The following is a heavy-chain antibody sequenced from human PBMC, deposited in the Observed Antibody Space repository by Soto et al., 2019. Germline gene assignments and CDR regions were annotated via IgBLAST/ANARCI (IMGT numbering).Heavy chain of an antibody. J-gene: IGHJ4*02. CDR3: ARGSVVRSGAAAVSYYFDY. CDR1: GVSFSGYY. Sequence: QVQLQQWGAGLLKPSETLSLTCAVYGVSFSGYYWSWIRQPPGKGLEWIGEINHSGSTNYNPSLKSPVTISVNTTKTQFSLKLSSVTDADTAVYYCARGSVVRSGAAAVSYYFDYWGQGTLVTVSS. CDR2: INHSGST. V-gene: IGHV4-34*01. D-gene: IGHD6-13*01.